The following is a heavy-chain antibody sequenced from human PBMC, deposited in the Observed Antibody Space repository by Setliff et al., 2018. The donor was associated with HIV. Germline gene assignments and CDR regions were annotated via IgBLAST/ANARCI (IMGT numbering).Heavy chain of an antibody. V-gene: IGHV1-18*01. Sequence: ASVKVSCKASGYTISAHGVSWVRHVPGHGLEWMGWISGDTGDIKYSQRFEGRLTMTTETSTNTAYMELRSLRSDETAVDYCASRRGIEFYFDIWGQGTPVTVSS. D-gene: IGHD3-10*01. CDR3: ASRRGIEFYFDI. J-gene: IGHJ4*02. CDR2: ISGDTGDI. CDR1: GYTISAHG.